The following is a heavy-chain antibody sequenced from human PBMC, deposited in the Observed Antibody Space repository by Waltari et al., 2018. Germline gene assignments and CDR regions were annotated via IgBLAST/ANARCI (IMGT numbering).Heavy chain of an antibody. V-gene: IGHV4-59*01. CDR3: ARTGGDDILTAAVDY. CDR2: IYYSGST. CDR1: GGSISSYY. Sequence: QVQLQESGPGLVKPSETLSLTCTVSGGSISSYYWSWIRQPPGKGLEWIGYIYYSGSTNYNPSLKSRVTISVDTYKNQFSLKLSSVTAADTAVYYCARTGGDDILTAAVDYWGQGTLVTVSS. J-gene: IGHJ4*02. D-gene: IGHD3-9*01.